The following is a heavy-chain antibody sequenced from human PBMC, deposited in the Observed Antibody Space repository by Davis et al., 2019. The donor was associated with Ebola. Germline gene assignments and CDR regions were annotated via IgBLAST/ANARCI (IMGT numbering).Heavy chain of an antibody. CDR2: INHSGST. V-gene: IGHV4-34*01. CDR1: VGSFSGYY. D-gene: IGHD5-24*01. J-gene: IGHJ5*02. Sequence: MPSETLSLTCAVYVGSFSGYYWSWIRQPPGKGLEWIGEINHSGSTNYNPSLKSRVTISVDTSKNQFSLKLSSVTAADTAVYYCARHRWLQFRGRFDPWGQGTLVTVSS. CDR3: ARHRWLQFRGRFDP.